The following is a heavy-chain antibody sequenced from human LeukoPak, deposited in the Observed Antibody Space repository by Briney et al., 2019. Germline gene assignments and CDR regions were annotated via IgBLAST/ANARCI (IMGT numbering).Heavy chain of an antibody. Sequence: SETLSLTRTVSGGSISSSSYYWSWIRQPRGKGLEWIGEINHSGSTNYNPSLKSRVTISVDTSKNQFSLKLSSVTAADTAVYYCARGRPSTYYYDSSGNNWFDPWGQGTLVTVSS. V-gene: IGHV4-39*01. CDR1: GGSISSSSYY. CDR3: ARGRPSTYYYDSSGNNWFDP. D-gene: IGHD3-22*01. J-gene: IGHJ5*02. CDR2: INHSGST.